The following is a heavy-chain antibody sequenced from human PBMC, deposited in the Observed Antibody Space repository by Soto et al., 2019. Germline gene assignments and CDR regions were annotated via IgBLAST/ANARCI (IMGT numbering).Heavy chain of an antibody. CDR2: IYWDDDK. CDR3: AHIVVAGLGYYFDY. Sequence: QITLKESGTTLVKPTQTLTLTCTFSGFSLSSTRMAVGWIRQPPGKALEWLALIYWDDDKRYSSFLKSRLTITKDTSKNQVVLTMSIMDPVDTARYYCAHIVVAGLGYYFDYWGQGTLVTVSS. V-gene: IGHV2-5*02. J-gene: IGHJ4*02. CDR1: GFSLSSTRMA. D-gene: IGHD6-19*01.